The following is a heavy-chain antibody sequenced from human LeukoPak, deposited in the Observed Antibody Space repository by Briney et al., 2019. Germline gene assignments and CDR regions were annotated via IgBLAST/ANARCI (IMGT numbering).Heavy chain of an antibody. J-gene: IGHJ4*02. V-gene: IGHV3-74*01. Sequence: GGSLRLSCAASGFNFASNWMHWVRQTPGKGLMWVSRINSGGSGSSYADSVEGRFTISRDNAKNTLYLQMNSLRAEDTAVYYCARKGSSWQGAARTVFDYWGQGTLVTVSS. CDR3: ARKGSSWQGAARTVFDY. CDR1: GFNFASNW. CDR2: INSGGSGS. D-gene: IGHD6-13*01.